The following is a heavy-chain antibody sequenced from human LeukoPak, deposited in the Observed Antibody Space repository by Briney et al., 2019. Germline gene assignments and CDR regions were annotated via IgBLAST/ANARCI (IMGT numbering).Heavy chain of an antibody. CDR2: INPSGGNT. V-gene: IGHV1-46*01. CDR3: ARDYYGSKSSSFDP. D-gene: IGHD3-10*01. CDR1: GYTFTRYY. J-gene: IGHJ5*02. Sequence: ASVKVSCKASGYTFTRYYMHWVRQAPGQGLEWMGIINPSGGNTNYAQKFQGRVTMTRNTSIDTAYMELSSLRYEDTAVYYCARDYYGSKSSSFDPWGQGTLVTVSS.